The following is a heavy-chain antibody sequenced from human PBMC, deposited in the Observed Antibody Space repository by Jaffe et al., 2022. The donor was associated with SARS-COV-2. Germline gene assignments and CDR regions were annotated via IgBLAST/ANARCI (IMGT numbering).Heavy chain of an antibody. Sequence: EVQLVESGGGLVQPGGSLRLSCGASRFTFTAYWMNWVRQAPGKGLEWVANIKDDGTEKYYVDSVRGRFTISRDNAENSLYLQMNSLRAEDTAVYYCARAGSGTYYYYYAMDVWGQGTTVTVSS. CDR3: ARAGSGTYYYYYAMDV. CDR2: IKDDGTEK. V-gene: IGHV3-7*03. CDR1: RFTFTAYW. D-gene: IGHD3-10*01. J-gene: IGHJ6*02.